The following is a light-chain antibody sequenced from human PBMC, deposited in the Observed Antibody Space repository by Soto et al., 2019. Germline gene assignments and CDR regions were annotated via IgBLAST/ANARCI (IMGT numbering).Light chain of an antibody. CDR3: QQRSIGPV. V-gene: IGKV3-11*01. CDR1: QSVRSY. CDR2: DAS. J-gene: IGKJ4*01. Sequence: EIVLTQSPATLSLSPGERATLSCRASQSVRSYLAWYQQKPGQAPRLLIYDASNRASGIPARFSGSGSGTDFTLTISSLEPEDFGVYFCQQRSIGPVFGGGTKVEIK.